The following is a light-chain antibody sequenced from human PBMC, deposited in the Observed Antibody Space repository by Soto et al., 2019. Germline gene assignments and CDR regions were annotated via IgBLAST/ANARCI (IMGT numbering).Light chain of an antibody. V-gene: IGLV2-8*01. CDR3: MSYAGMYTDV. J-gene: IGLJ1*01. Sequence: QSVLTQPPSASGSPGQSVTISCTGTSSDVGGYNYLSWYQHRPGKAPQLIIYEVTKRPSGVPNRFFGSKSGNTASLTVSGLQAEDEADYFCMSYAGMYTDVFGTGTKLTVL. CDR2: EVT. CDR1: SSDVGGYNY.